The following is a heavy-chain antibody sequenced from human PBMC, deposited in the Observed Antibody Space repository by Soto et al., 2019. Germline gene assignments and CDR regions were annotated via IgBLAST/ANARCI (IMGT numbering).Heavy chain of an antibody. CDR1: GYTFTSYG. J-gene: IGHJ6*02. CDR2: ISAYNGNT. CDR3: ARWGSGWVVGASYGMDV. Sequence: ASVKVSCKASGYTFTSYGISWVRQAPGQGLEWMGWISAYNGNTNYAQKLQGRVTMTTDTSTSTAYMELRSLRSDDTAVYYCARWGSGWVVGASYGMDVWGQGTTVTVSS. D-gene: IGHD6-19*01. V-gene: IGHV1-18*04.